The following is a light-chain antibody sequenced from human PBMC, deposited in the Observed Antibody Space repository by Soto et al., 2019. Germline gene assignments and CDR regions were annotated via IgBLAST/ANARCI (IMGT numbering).Light chain of an antibody. CDR3: QHYNSYPIT. V-gene: IGKV1-5*03. Sequence: DIQMTQSPSTLSASVGDRVTITCRASQIISRWLAWSQQKPGKAPKLLIYKASGLESGVPSRFSGSGSGTEFTLTISSLQPDDFATYYCQHYNSYPITFGQGTRLEIK. CDR1: QIISRW. J-gene: IGKJ5*01. CDR2: KAS.